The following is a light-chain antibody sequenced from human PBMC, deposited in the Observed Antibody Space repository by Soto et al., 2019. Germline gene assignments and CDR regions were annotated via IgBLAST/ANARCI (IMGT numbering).Light chain of an antibody. J-gene: IGKJ2*01. CDR1: QGIRSS. Sequence: IQLTQSPSSLVESVRDRFTINSRASQGIRSSLAWYQKRPGRAPNLLXYAASIFHSGGPSRCSGSSSGGEVALTISSLQPEDYANYYCQQLNHFPPFTFGQGT. CDR2: AAS. V-gene: IGKV1-9*01. CDR3: QQLNHFPPFT.